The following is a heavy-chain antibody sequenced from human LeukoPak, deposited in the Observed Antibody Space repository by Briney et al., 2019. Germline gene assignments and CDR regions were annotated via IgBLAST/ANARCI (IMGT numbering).Heavy chain of an antibody. Sequence: GGSLRPSCAASGFSFTTYGMHWVRQAPLKGLEWLAAISYDGRNQNYADSVKGRFTIFRDNSQNTLYLQMNSLRAEDTALYYCVKDRTINGRSSPFDSWGQGTLVAVSS. J-gene: IGHJ4*02. V-gene: IGHV3-30*18. D-gene: IGHD1-26*01. CDR2: ISYDGRNQ. CDR1: GFSFTTYG. CDR3: VKDRTINGRSSPFDS.